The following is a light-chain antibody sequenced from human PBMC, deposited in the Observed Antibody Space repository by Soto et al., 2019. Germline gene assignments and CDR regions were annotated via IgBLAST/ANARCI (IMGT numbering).Light chain of an antibody. CDR1: QSISSY. J-gene: IGKJ4*01. Sequence: DIQMTQSPSYLSASVGDGVTITCRASQSISSYLNWYQQKPGKAPKLLIYAASSLQSGVPSRFSGSGSRTDFTLTISSLQPEDFATYYCQQSYSTPHTFGGGTKVEIK. V-gene: IGKV1-39*01. CDR2: AAS. CDR3: QQSYSTPHT.